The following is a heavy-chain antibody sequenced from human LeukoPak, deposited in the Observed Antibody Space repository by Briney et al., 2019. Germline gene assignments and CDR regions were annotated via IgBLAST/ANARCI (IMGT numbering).Heavy chain of an antibody. Sequence: PGGSLRLSCAASGFTFSTYEINWVRQAPGKGLEWVSSISSSSAYIYYADSVKGRFTISRDNAMNSLYLQMSSLRAEDTAVYYCARERLYSMDVWGKGTTVTISS. CDR1: GFTFSTYE. CDR2: ISSSSAYI. CDR3: ARERLYSMDV. D-gene: IGHD6-25*01. J-gene: IGHJ6*03. V-gene: IGHV3-21*01.